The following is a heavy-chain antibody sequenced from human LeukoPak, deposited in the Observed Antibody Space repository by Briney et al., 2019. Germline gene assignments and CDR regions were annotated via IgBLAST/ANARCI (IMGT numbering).Heavy chain of an antibody. CDR3: ARDHRSGSHYYFDY. J-gene: IGHJ4*02. Sequence: PGRSLRLSCAASGFTFSSYGMHWVRQAPGKGLEWVAVIWYDGSNKYYADCVKGRFTISRDNSKNSLYLQMNSLRAEDTAVYYCARDHRSGSHYYFDYWGQGTLVTVSS. D-gene: IGHD1-26*01. CDR1: GFTFSSYG. CDR2: IWYDGSNK. V-gene: IGHV3-33*01.